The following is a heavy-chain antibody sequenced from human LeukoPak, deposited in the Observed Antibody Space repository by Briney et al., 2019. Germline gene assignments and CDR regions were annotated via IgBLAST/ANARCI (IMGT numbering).Heavy chain of an antibody. CDR3: ARGADIVVVPAGLESHEKFDY. Sequence: QSGGSLRLSCAASGFTFSSYAMSWVRQAPGKGLEWVAVISYDGSNKYYADSVKGRFTISRDNSKNTLYLQMNSLRAEDTAVYYCARGADIVVVPAGLESHEKFDYWGQGTLVTVSS. CDR1: GFTFSSYA. V-gene: IGHV3-30-3*01. J-gene: IGHJ4*02. D-gene: IGHD2-2*01. CDR2: ISYDGSNK.